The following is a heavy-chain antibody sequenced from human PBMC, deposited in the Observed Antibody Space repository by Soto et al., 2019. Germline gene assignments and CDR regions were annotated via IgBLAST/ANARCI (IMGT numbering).Heavy chain of an antibody. V-gene: IGHV3-23*01. D-gene: IGHD3-16*01. J-gene: IGHJ4*02. CDR2: ISGSGRGSRP. CDR1: GFNFSNYA. CDR3: TRERSLVSFLFDY. Sequence: GGSLRLSCVESGFNFSNYAVAWVRQAPGKGLEWVSSISGSGRGSRPYYADSVQGRFTISRDHSKNIVSLQMDSLRVDDTAVYYCTRERSLVSFLFDYWGPGTLVTAPQ.